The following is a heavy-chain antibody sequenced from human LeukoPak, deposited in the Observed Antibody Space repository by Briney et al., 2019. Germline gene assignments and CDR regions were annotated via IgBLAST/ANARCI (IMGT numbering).Heavy chain of an antibody. CDR3: ARFKSHPDPAY. CDR1: GGSLSSYY. J-gene: IGHJ4*02. CDR2: IYYSGST. Sequence: PSQTLSLTCTVSGGSLSSYYWSGIPQPPGKGLEWVGYIYYSGSTNYNPSLTSRVTISVDTSNNHSSLKLSSVTDADTAVYYCARFKSHPDPAYWGQGTLVTVSS. V-gene: IGHV4-59*01.